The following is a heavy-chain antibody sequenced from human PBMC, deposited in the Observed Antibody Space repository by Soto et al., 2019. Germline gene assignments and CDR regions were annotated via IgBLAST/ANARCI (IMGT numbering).Heavy chain of an antibody. D-gene: IGHD2-21*02. J-gene: IGHJ5*02. CDR1: DYSISSGYY. CDR2: ISHSGTS. CDR3: ARGSGGNSGWGQWSDP. Sequence: SETLSLTCTVSDYSISSGYYWSWIRQTPGKGLEWIGSISHSGTSFYNPSLRSRVTISMDTSNNHFSLKLNSLTATDTAVYYCARGSGGNSGWGQWSDPWGQGLLVTVSS. V-gene: IGHV4-38-2*02.